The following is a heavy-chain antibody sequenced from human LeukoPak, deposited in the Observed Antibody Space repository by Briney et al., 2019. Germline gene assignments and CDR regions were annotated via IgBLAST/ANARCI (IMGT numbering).Heavy chain of an antibody. CDR2: ISGIVGST. D-gene: IGHD3-22*01. J-gene: IGHJ4*02. CDR3: ANSQMYYYDSSGYLDY. V-gene: IGHV3-23*01. CDR1: GGTFSSYA. Sequence: PGGSLRLSCAASGGTFSSYAMSWVRQAPGKWLEWVSAISGIVGSTYYADSVKGRFTISRDNSKNTLYLQMNSLRAEDTAVYYCANSQMYYYDSSGYLDYWGQGTLVTVSS.